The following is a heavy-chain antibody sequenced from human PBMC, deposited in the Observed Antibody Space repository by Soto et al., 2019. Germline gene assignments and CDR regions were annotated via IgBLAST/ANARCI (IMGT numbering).Heavy chain of an antibody. CDR3: ARDKDRPQLGGNYYYIMDV. CDR1: GGSFRTAA. CDR2: IMPIFRTA. Sequence: QVQVEQSGAEVKKPGSSVKFSCKASGGSFRTAAISWVRQAPGQGLEWMGGIMPIFRTADYAQKFQGRVTXTXDXXTSTAYLELRSLSSEDTAIYYCARDKDRPQLGGNYYYIMDVWGQGTTVTVSS. D-gene: IGHD3-3*02. J-gene: IGHJ6*02. V-gene: IGHV1-69*05.